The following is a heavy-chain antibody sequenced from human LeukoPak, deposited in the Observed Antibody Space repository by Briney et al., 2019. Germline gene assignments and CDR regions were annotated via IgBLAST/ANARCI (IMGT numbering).Heavy chain of an antibody. D-gene: IGHD5-12*01. CDR3: ASIYSDYAFDI. J-gene: IGHJ3*02. CDR1: GFTLSSYT. CDR2: ISSSSSYI. V-gene: IGHV3-21*01. Sequence: GGSLRLSCAASGFTLSSYTMNWVRQAPGKGLEWVSSISSSSSYIYYADSVKGRFTISRDNAKNSLYLQMNSLRAEDTAVYYCASIYSDYAFDIWGQGTLVTV.